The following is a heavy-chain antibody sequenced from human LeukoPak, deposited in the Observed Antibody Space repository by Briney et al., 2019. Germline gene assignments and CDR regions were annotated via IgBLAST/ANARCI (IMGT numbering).Heavy chain of an antibody. Sequence: ASVKVSCKASGYTFTSYGISWVRQAPGQGLEWMGWISAYNGNTNYAQKLQGRVTMTTDTSTSAAYMELRSLRSDDTAVYYCSRVNSGYDSDYWGQGTLVTVSS. CDR2: ISAYNGNT. CDR1: GYTFTSYG. D-gene: IGHD5-12*01. J-gene: IGHJ4*02. V-gene: IGHV1-18*01. CDR3: SRVNSGYDSDY.